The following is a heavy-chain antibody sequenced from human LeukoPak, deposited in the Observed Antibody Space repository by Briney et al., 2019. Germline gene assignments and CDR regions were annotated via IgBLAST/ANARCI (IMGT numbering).Heavy chain of an antibody. CDR1: GYTFTSYD. CDR2: INPNSGGT. V-gene: IGHV1-2*02. J-gene: IGHJ4*02. CDR3: ARNFIAAAGLTFDY. Sequence: ASVKVSCKASGYTFTSYDINWVRQATGQGLEWMGWINPNSGGTNYAQKFQGRVTMTRDTSISTAYMELSRLRSDDTAVYYCARNFIAAAGLTFDYWGQGTLVTVSS. D-gene: IGHD6-13*01.